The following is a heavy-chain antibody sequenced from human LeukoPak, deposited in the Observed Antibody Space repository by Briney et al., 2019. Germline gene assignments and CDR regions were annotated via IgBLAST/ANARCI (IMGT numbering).Heavy chain of an antibody. V-gene: IGHV4-4*09. CDR3: ARTKYSGSYREFDY. CDR1: GGSISSYY. D-gene: IGHD1-26*01. J-gene: IGHJ4*02. CDR2: IYTSGST. Sequence: SETLSLTYTVSGGSISSYYWSWIRQPPGKGLEWIGYIYTSGSTNYNPSLKSRVTISVDTSKNQFSLKLSSVTAADTAVYYCARTKYSGSYREFDYWGQGTLVTVSS.